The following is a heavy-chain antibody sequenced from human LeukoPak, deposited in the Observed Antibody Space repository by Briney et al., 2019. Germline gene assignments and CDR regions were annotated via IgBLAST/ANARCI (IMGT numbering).Heavy chain of an antibody. V-gene: IGHV5-51*01. CDR1: GYRFTSYW. Sequence: GESLKISCKGSGYRFTSYWIGWVRQIPGKGLEGMGIFYLGDSDPRYTPSFSGQVTTSAAKSITTACLWWRSPKASGTAMYDCARGPFGAYYFVSWGQGALVTASS. J-gene: IGHJ4*02. D-gene: IGHD3-16*01. CDR3: ARGPFGAYYFVS. CDR2: FYLGDSDP.